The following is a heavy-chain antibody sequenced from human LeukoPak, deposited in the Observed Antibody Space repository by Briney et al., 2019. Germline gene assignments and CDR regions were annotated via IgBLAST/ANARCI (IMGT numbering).Heavy chain of an antibody. CDR1: GYTFTGYY. CDR3: AKGASPQIVVVPAAGGHDAFDI. D-gene: IGHD2-2*01. CDR2: INPNSGGT. Sequence: ASVKVSCKASGYTFTGYYMHWVRQAPGQGLEWMGWINPNSGGTNYAQKFQGRVTMTRDTSIGTAYMELSRLRSDDTAVYYCAKGASPQIVVVPAAGGHDAFDIWGQGTMVTVSS. J-gene: IGHJ3*02. V-gene: IGHV1-2*02.